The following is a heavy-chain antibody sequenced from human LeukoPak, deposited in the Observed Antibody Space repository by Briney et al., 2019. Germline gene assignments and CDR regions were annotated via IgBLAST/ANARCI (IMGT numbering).Heavy chain of an antibody. CDR2: INPNSGGT. Sequence: ASVKVSCKASGYTFTGYYMHWVRQAPGQGLEWMGWINPNSGGTNYAQKFQGRVTMTRDTSISTAYMELSRLRSDDTAVYYCARVTPKHRGDYGDYVPWGQGTLVTVSS. J-gene: IGHJ5*02. CDR1: GYTFTGYY. CDR3: ARVTPKHRGDYGDYVP. D-gene: IGHD4-17*01. V-gene: IGHV1-2*02.